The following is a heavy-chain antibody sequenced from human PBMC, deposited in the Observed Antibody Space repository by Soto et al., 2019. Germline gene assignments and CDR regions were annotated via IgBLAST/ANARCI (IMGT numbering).Heavy chain of an antibody. CDR1: GCTFTSYY. V-gene: IGHV1-46*01. D-gene: IGHD6-13*01. CDR2: INPSGGSP. CDR3: ARDLGSWNSSWAEWFGP. Sequence: SVKVSCKASGCTFTSYYMHWVRQAPLQGLEWMGIINPSGGSPSYAQKFQGRVTMTRETSTSTVYMELSSLRSEDTAVYYCARDLGSWNSSWAEWFGPWAQGSLVTVSS. J-gene: IGHJ5*02.